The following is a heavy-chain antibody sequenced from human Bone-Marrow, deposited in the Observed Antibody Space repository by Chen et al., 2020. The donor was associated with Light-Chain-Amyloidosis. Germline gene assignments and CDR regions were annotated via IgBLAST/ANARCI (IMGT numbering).Heavy chain of an antibody. D-gene: IGHD5-12*01. J-gene: IGHJ4*02. V-gene: IGHV5-51*01. CDR1: GYTFPNYW. Sequence: GESLKISCKGSGYTFPNYWIGWVRQMPGKGLEWMGVIYPDDSDARYSPSFEGQVTISADKSITTAYLQWRSLKASDTAMYYCAGRRDGYNFDYWGQGTLVTVSS. CDR3: AGRRDGYNFDY. CDR2: IYPDDSDA.